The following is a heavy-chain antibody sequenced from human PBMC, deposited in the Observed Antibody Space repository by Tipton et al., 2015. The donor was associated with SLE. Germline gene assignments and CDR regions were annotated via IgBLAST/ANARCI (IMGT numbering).Heavy chain of an antibody. V-gene: IGHV4-34*01. J-gene: IGHJ3*02. CDR3: ARESDQLWSREDAFDI. D-gene: IGHD5-18*01. CDR1: GGSFSGYY. Sequence: TLPLTCAVYGGSFSGYYWSWIRQPPGKGLEWIGEINHCGSTNYNPSLKSRVTISVDTSRNQFSLKLSSVTAADTAVYYCARESDQLWSREDAFDIWGQGTMVTVSS. CDR2: INHCGST.